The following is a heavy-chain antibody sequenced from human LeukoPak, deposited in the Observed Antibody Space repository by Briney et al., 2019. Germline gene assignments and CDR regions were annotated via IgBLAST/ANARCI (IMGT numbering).Heavy chain of an antibody. Sequence: PGGSLRLSCAASGFTFSSYGIHWVRQAPGKGLESVAVIWYDGSNKYYADSVKGRFTISRDNSKNTLYLQMNSLRAEDTAVYYCARGDIVVVVAATSARGPIDYWGQGTLVTVSS. CDR3: ARGDIVVVVAATSARGPIDY. D-gene: IGHD2-15*01. V-gene: IGHV3-33*01. CDR1: GFTFSSYG. J-gene: IGHJ4*02. CDR2: IWYDGSNK.